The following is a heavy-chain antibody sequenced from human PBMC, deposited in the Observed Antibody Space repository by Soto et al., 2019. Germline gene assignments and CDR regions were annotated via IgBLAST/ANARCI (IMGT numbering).Heavy chain of an antibody. CDR2: ISSGGSP. Sequence: VQLQESGPGLVKPSQTLSLTCAVSDDSVTSPGNYWNWIRQRPDTGLEWIGYISSGGSPFYNPSIQSRVSLSLDTSNNLFSLTLNSVTAADTAVYYCTLNHCAGGGCYDRDYWGQGTRGTVSS. CDR1: DDSVTSPGNY. J-gene: IGHJ1*01. D-gene: IGHD2-15*01. CDR3: TLNHCAGGGCYDRDY. V-gene: IGHV4-31*11.